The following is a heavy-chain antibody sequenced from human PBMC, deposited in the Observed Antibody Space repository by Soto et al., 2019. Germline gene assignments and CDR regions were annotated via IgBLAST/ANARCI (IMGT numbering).Heavy chain of an antibody. CDR1: GGSFSGYY. CDR2: INHSGST. V-gene: IGHV4-34*01. CDR3: ARGLGLQFLEWLKFSRCFDG. J-gene: IGHJ4*02. D-gene: IGHD3-3*01. Sequence: SETLSLTCAVYGGSFSGYYWSWIRQPPGKGLEWIGEINHSGSTNYNPSLKSRVTISVDTSKNQFSLKLSSVTAADTAVYYCARGLGLQFLEWLKFSRCFDGWGQGTRVTVAS.